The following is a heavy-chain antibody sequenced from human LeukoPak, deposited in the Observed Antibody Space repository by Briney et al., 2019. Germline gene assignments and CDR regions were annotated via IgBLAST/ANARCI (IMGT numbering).Heavy chain of an antibody. CDR1: GFAFSNYD. CDR3: GRAYYSGDSYYLRY. V-gene: IGHV3-13*04. Sequence: GGSLRLSCAASGFAFSNYDMLWVRQATGKGLEWVSAINTAADTYYPDSVKGRFTISRDNAKNSLYLQMNSLRAEDTAVYYCGRAYYSGDSYYLRYWGQGTLVTVSS. D-gene: IGHD2-21*01. CDR2: INTAADT. J-gene: IGHJ4*02.